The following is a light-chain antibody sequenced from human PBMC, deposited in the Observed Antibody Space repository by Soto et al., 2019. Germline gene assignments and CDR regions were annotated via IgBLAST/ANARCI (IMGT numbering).Light chain of an antibody. CDR3: QQYGNSPQT. V-gene: IGKV3-20*01. CDR1: QSVNSYY. J-gene: IGKJ1*01. Sequence: EIVLTQSPGTLSLSPGERATLSCRASQSVNSYYLAWYQQKPGQAPRLLLYGASRRATDIPDRFSGSGSGTDFTLTISRLEPEDFAVYYCQQYGNSPQTFGQGTKVDIK. CDR2: GAS.